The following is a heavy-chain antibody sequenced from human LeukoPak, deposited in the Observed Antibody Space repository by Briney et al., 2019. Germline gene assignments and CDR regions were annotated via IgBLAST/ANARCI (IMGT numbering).Heavy chain of an antibody. CDR1: GASINNYY. CDR3: ARDWGFQWLDP. J-gene: IGHJ5*02. CDR2: IYSSGST. Sequence: NSSETLSLTCTVSGASINNYYWSWVRQSPGKGLEWIGYIYSSGSTNYNPSLESRLTISADTSKNQFSLKVRSVTAADTAVYYCARDWGFQWLDPWGQGTLVTVSS. V-gene: IGHV4-4*09. D-gene: IGHD3-16*01.